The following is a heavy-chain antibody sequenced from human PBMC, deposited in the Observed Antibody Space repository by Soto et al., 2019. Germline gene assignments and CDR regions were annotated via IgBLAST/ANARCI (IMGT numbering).Heavy chain of an antibody. CDR2: INHSGST. D-gene: IGHD5-18*01. J-gene: IGHJ4*02. CDR1: GGSFSGYY. V-gene: IGHV4-34*01. CDR3: ARGPGYSYVILRPIKKFDY. Sequence: SETLSLTCAVYGGSFSGYYWSWIRQPPGKGLEWIGEINHSGSTNYNPSLKSRVTISVDTSKNQFSLKLSSVTAADTAVYYCARGPGYSYVILRPIKKFDYWGQGTLVTVSS.